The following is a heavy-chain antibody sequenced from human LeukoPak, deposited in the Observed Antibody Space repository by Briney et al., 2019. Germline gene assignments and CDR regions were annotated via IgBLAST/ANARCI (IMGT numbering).Heavy chain of an antibody. J-gene: IGHJ4*02. CDR3: ARTNYYDSSDYFDY. D-gene: IGHD3-22*01. Sequence: ASVKVSCKASGYTFTSYGISWVRQAPGQGLEWMGWISAYNGNTNYAQKLQGRVTMTTDTSTSTAYMELRSLRSDDTSVYSCARTNYYDSSDYFDYWGQGTLVTVSS. CDR1: GYTFTSYG. CDR2: ISAYNGNT. V-gene: IGHV1-18*01.